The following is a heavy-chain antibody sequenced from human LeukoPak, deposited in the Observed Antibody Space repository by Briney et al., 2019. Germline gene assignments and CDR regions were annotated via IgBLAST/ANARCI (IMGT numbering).Heavy chain of an antibody. CDR2: ISGSGGST. V-gene: IGHV3-23*01. CDR1: GFTFSSYA. CDR3: AKDHIVVVPAAIGY. Sequence: GRSLRLSCAASGFTFSSYAMSWVRQAPGKGLEWVSAISGSGGSTYYADSVKGRFTISRDNSKNTLYLQMNSLRAEDTAVYYCAKDHIVVVPAAIGYWGQGTLVTVSS. J-gene: IGHJ4*02. D-gene: IGHD2-2*01.